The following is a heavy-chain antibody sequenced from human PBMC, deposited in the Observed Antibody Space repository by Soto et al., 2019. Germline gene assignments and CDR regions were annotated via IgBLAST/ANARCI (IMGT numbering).Heavy chain of an antibody. CDR1: GYTFTGYY. CDR2: INPNSGGT. D-gene: IGHD2-2*01. Sequence: ASVKVSCKASGYTFTGYYMHWVRQAPGQGLEWMGWINPNSGGTNYAQKFQGWVTMTRDESISTAYMELSRLRSDDTAVYYCAREPSEDCSSTSCYEGWFDPWGQGTLVTVSS. J-gene: IGHJ5*02. V-gene: IGHV1-2*04. CDR3: AREPSEDCSSTSCYEGWFDP.